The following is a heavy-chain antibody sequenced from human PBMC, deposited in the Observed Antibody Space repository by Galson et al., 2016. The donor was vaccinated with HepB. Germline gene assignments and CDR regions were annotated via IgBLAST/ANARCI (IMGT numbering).Heavy chain of an antibody. CDR1: GFTFRSYA. CDR2: ISAGAVST. V-gene: IGHV3-23*01. Sequence: SLRLSCAASGFTFRSYAMSWVRQAPGKGLEWVSAISAGAVSTYYADSVKGRFTVSRDNSKNTLYLQTNSLRVEDTAIYYCAKDPASFYYDGGFHPHDSCGQLTLVTVSS. J-gene: IGHJ4*02. D-gene: IGHD3-22*01. CDR3: AKDPASFYYDGGFHPHDS.